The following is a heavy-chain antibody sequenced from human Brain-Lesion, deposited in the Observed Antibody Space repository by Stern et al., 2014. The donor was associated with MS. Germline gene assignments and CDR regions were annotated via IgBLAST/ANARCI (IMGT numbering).Heavy chain of an antibody. CDR2: IHDSGST. V-gene: IGHV4-61*02. J-gene: IGHJ5*02. Sequence: VQLVESGPGLVKPSQTLSLTCTVSGGSISSSGYYWSWIRQPADKGLEWIGRIHDSGSTYYNPSLKSRVTLSKDTAKNPFSPKLTSVTAADTAVYYCATTRWDLFTWNWFDPWGQGTLVTVSS. D-gene: IGHD1-26*01. CDR1: GGSISSSGYY. CDR3: ATTRWDLFTWNWFDP.